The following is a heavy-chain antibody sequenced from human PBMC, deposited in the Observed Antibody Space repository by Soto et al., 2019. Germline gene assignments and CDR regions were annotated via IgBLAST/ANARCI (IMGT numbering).Heavy chain of an antibody. D-gene: IGHD1-26*01. CDR2: IYYSGST. Sequence: TVAYGTIGNVGCRRIRIKKPPGKGLEWIGYIYYSGSTNYNPSLKSRVTISVDTSKNQFSLKLSSVTAADTAVYYCARYHASGSYYSGEYFQHWGQGTLVTVSS. CDR1: YGTIGNVGCR. V-gene: IGHV4-61*08. CDR3: ARYHASGSYYSGEYFQH. J-gene: IGHJ1*01.